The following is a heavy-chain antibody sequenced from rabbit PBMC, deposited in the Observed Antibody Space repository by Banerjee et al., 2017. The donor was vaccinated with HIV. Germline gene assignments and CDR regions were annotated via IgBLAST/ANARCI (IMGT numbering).Heavy chain of an antibody. Sequence: QEQLVESGGGLVKPEGSLTLTCTASGFSLSSSYWICWVRQAPGKGLEWIACIYAGSGGNTYYASWAKGRFTISKTSSTTVTLQMTSLTAADTATYFCARAYASSSGYYIRIDYFNLWGPGTLVTVS. D-gene: IGHD1-1*01. CDR1: GFSLSSSYW. J-gene: IGHJ4*01. CDR3: ARAYASSSGYYIRIDYFNL. V-gene: IGHV1S45*01. CDR2: IYAGSGGNT.